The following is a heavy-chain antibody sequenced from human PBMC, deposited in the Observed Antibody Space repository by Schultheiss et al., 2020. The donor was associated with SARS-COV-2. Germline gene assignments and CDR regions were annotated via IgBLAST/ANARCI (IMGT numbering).Heavy chain of an antibody. D-gene: IGHD7-27*01. Sequence: GGSLRLSCAASGFTFNRHYMTWVRQAPGKGMEWLANIKQDGSEEFHVESLRGRFTISRDNANNFLFLQINSLRAEDTAVYYCVRESRLGRADDAFDIWGQGATVTVSS. V-gene: IGHV3-7*05. J-gene: IGHJ3*02. CDR3: VRESRLGRADDAFDI. CDR1: GFTFNRHY. CDR2: IKQDGSEE.